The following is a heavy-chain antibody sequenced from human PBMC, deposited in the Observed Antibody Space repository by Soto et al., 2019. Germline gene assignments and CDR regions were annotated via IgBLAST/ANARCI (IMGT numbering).Heavy chain of an antibody. CDR1: GYIIKNYW. CDR2: IYPGDSHA. V-gene: IGHV5-51*01. Sequence: GESLKISCKASGYIIKNYWIGWVRQMPGKGLEWMGIIYPGDSHAIYSPSFQGQVTMSADKSISTAYLQWSSLKASDTAMYYCARPYSGGPNDPFDVWGQGTMVTVSS. J-gene: IGHJ3*01. CDR3: ARPYSGGPNDPFDV. D-gene: IGHD1-26*01.